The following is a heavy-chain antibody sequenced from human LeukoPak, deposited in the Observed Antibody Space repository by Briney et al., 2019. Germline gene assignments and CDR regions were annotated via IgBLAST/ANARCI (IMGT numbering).Heavy chain of an antibody. D-gene: IGHD3-16*02. J-gene: IGHJ3*02. CDR3: AKLASETFGGVIADAFDI. V-gene: IGHV3-9*01. CDR2: ISWNSGSI. Sequence: GGSLRLSCAASGFTFDDYAMHWVRQAPGKGLEWVSGISWNSGSIGYADPVKGRFTISRDNAKNSLYLQMNSLRAEDTALYYCAKLASETFGGVIADAFDIWGQGTMVTVSS. CDR1: GFTFDDYA.